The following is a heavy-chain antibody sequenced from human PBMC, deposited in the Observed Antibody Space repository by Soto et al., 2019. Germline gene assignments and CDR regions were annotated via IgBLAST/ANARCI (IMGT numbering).Heavy chain of an antibody. Sequence: QVQLVQSGAEVKKPGSSVKVSCKASGGTFSSYAISWVRQAPGQGLEWMGGIIPIFGTANYAQKFQGRVTTTADDSTCTPYMEVSSLRFEDTAVYYRARAPPPRGGMDVLGQGTTVTVSS. V-gene: IGHV1-69*12. CDR3: ARAPPPRGGMDV. CDR2: IIPIFGTA. CDR1: GGTFSSYA. J-gene: IGHJ6*01.